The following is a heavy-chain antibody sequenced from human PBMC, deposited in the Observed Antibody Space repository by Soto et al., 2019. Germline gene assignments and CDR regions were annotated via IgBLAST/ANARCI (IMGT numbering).Heavy chain of an antibody. CDR1: GYTFTGYY. CDR3: ARGTTLSSYYYGMDV. V-gene: IGHV1-2*04. Sequence: ASVKVSCKASGYTFTGYYMHWVRQAPGQGLEWMGWINPNSGGTNYAQKFQGWVTMTRDTSISTAYMELSRLRSDDTAVYYCARGTTLSSYYYGMDVWGQGTTVTVS. CDR2: INPNSGGT. J-gene: IGHJ6*02. D-gene: IGHD1-7*01.